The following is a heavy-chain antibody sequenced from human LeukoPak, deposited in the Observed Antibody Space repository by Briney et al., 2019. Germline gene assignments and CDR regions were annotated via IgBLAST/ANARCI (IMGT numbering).Heavy chain of an antibody. J-gene: IGHJ3*02. V-gene: IGHV3-21*01. Sequence: GGSLRLSCAASGFTFSSYSMNWVRQAPGKGLEWVSSISSSSSYIYYADSVKGRFTISRDNAKNSLYLQMNSLSAEDTAVYYCARIGRDAFGIWGQGTMVTVSS. CDR1: GFTFSSYS. CDR2: ISSSSSYI. CDR3: ARIGRDAFGI.